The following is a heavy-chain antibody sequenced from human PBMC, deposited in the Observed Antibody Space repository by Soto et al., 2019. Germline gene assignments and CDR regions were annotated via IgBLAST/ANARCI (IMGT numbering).Heavy chain of an antibody. CDR3: AREVWGVTSFDY. CDR1: GFTSLTYC. Sequence: QVELLQSGPELMQPGASVKVSCKASGFTSLTYCFHWVRQAPGQGPEWLGWINADVDVSTYSQRYQGRLKITRGPSANTGYLAVNTLTNEDTAVYYCAREVWGVTSFDYWGQGTLVGASS. CDR2: INADVDVS. J-gene: IGHJ4*02. V-gene: IGHV1-3*01. D-gene: IGHD3-10*01.